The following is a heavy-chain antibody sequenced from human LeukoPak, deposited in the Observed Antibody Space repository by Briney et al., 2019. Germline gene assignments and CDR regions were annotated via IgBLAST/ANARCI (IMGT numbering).Heavy chain of an antibody. CDR2: IFYSGST. D-gene: IGHD1-26*01. V-gene: IGHV4-59*12. CDR1: GDSMSSYY. J-gene: IGHJ3*02. Sequence: PSETLSLTCTLSGDSMSSYYWSWIRHPPGKGLEWIAYIFYSGSTSYNTSLKSRVAISMNTSRNQSSLKLSSVTAADTAVYYCARGPGGGSYSDAFDIWGQGTTVTVSS. CDR3: ARGPGGGSYSDAFDI.